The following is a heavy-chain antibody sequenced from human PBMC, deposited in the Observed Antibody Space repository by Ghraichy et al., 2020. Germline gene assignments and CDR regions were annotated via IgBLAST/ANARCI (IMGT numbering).Heavy chain of an antibody. J-gene: IGHJ4*02. CDR3: ARGGVFGGNSGNLDY. CDR1: RFTFSSYG. CDR2: IWYDGSNK. D-gene: IGHD4-23*01. V-gene: IGHV3-33*01. Sequence: GGSLRLSCAASRFTFSSYGMHWVRQAPGKGLEWVAVIWYDGSNKYYADSVKGRFTISRDNSKDTLFLQMNSLRAEDTAVYYCARGGVFGGNSGNLDYWGQGTLVTVSS.